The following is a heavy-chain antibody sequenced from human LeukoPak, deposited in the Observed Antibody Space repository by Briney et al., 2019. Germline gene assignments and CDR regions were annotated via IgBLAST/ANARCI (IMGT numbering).Heavy chain of an antibody. CDR3: AKAGGGNYYGHFDY. J-gene: IGHJ4*02. CDR1: GFTFTSYW. CDR2: ISGSSGST. V-gene: IGHV3-23*01. Sequence: GGSLRLSCAASGFTFTSYWMSWVRQAPGKGLEWVSVISGSSGSTYYADSVKGRFTISRDTSKNSLYLQMNSLRAEDTAVYYCAKAGGGNYYGHFDYWGQGALVTVSS. D-gene: IGHD1-26*01.